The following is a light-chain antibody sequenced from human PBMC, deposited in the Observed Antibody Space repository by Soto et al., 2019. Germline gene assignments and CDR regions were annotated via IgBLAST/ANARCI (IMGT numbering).Light chain of an antibody. Sequence: EIVMTQSPATLSVSPGEGATLSCRASQSVSSNLAWYQQKPGQAPRLLIYGASTRAPGIPARFSGSGSGTEFTLTVSSLQSEDFAVYYCQQYNKWPPRTFGQGTKVEIK. CDR3: QQYNKWPPRT. J-gene: IGKJ1*01. CDR2: GAS. V-gene: IGKV3-15*01. CDR1: QSVSSN.